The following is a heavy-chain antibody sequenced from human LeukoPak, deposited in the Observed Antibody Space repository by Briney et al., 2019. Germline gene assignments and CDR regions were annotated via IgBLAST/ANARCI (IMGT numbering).Heavy chain of an antibody. V-gene: IGHV3-49*04. CDR1: GFTFGDYA. CDR3: TRDGLSYYYDSSGYFDY. J-gene: IGHJ4*02. CDR2: IRSKAYGGTT. D-gene: IGHD3-22*01. Sequence: RSGGSLRLSCTASGFTFGDYAMSWVRQAPGKGLEGVGFIRSKAYGGTTEYAASVKGRFTISRDDSKSIAYLQMNSLKTEDTAVYYCTRDGLSYYYDSSGYFDYWGQGTLVTVSS.